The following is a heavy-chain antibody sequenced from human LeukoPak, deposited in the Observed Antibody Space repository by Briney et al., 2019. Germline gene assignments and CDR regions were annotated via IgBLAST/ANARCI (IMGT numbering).Heavy chain of an antibody. CDR1: GGTFSSYA. CDR2: ISGSGGST. CDR3: ATSPIQLWSRAEYFQH. V-gene: IGHV3-23*01. J-gene: IGHJ1*01. Sequence: SCKASGGTFSSYAISWVRQATGKGLEWVSAISGSGGSTYYADSVKGRFTISRDNAKNSLYLQMNSLRSEDTAVYYCATSPIQLWSRAEYFQHWGQGTLVTVSS. D-gene: IGHD5-18*01.